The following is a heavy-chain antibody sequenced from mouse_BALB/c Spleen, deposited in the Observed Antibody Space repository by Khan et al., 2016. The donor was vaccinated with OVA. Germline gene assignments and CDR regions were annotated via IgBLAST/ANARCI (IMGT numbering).Heavy chain of an antibody. D-gene: IGHD1-1*01. CDR2: IHYSGST. V-gene: IGHV3-1*02. CDR3: ERWGTTVVAYWDFDV. CDR1: GYSITSGYS. Sequence: EVQLVESGPDLVKPSQSLSLTCTVTGYSITSGYSWHWIRQFPGNKLEWMGYIHYSGSTNYTPSLTSRITITRNTSKHQFFLQFNSVTSEDTAATYWERWGTTVVAYWDFDVWGEGTTVTVSS. J-gene: IGHJ1*01.